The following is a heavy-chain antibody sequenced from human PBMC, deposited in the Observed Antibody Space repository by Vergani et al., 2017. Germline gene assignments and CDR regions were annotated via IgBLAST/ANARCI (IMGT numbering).Heavy chain of an antibody. D-gene: IGHD3-16*02. CDR1: GVTFSDYG. V-gene: IGHV4-30-4*08. CDR2: IYYNGST. Sequence: VQLLESGGGLVKPGGSLRLSCAASGVTFSDYGMSWVRQAPGKGLEWFGYIYYNGSTYYNASLKSRISISMDTSKNQFSLKLSSVTAADTAVYYCARVSNYDYVWGNYRFSTTRGHFDFWGHGTLVTVSS. CDR3: ARVSNYDYVWGNYRFSTTRGHFDF. J-gene: IGHJ4*01.